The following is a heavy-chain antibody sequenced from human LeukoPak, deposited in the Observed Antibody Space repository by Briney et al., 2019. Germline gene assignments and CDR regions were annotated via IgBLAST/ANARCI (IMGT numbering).Heavy chain of an antibody. V-gene: IGHV3-21*04. CDR3: AKGGHYSFFDI. CDR2: IFSSSTYI. CDR1: GFAFNTYS. J-gene: IGHJ2*01. D-gene: IGHD4-17*01. Sequence: GGSLRLSCAASGFAFNTYSMNWVRQAPGKGLEWVSFIFSSSTYIYYTDSVKGRFTISRDNARNSLYLQMDSLRAEDTAIYYCAKGGHYSFFDIWGRGTLLTVSS.